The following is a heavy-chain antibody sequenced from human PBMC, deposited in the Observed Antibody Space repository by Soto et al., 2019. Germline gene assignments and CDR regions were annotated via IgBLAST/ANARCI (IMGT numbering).Heavy chain of an antibody. CDR2: ISAYNGNT. CDR3: ARVGIVVVVAATRASGMDV. CDR1: GYTFTSYG. V-gene: IGHV1-18*04. J-gene: IGHJ6*02. D-gene: IGHD2-15*01. Sequence: ASVKVSCKASGYTFTSYGISWVRQAPGQGLEWMGWISAYNGNTNYAQKLQGRVTMTTDTSTSTAYMELRSLRSDDTAVYYCARVGIVVVVAATRASGMDVWGQATTVTVS.